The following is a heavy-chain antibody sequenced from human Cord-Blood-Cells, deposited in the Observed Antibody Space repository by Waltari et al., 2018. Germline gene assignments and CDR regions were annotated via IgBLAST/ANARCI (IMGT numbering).Heavy chain of an antibody. J-gene: IGHJ4*02. CDR3: ATDLGKLRWRLLE. CDR2: FGSEDGEK. Sequence: QVQLVQSGAEVKKPGASVKVSCKVSGYTLTELSMHWVRQARGKGLEWMGGFGSEDGEKNNTENLQGRVTMTEDIYKDTAYMEQSRLRCEDTAVYYCATDLGKLRWRLLEWGQGTLVTVSS. D-gene: IGHD2-21*01. V-gene: IGHV1-24*01. CDR1: GYTLTELS.